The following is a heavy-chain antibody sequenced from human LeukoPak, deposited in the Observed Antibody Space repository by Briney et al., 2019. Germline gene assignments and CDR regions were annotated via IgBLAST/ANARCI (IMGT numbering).Heavy chain of an antibody. CDR1: GGSFSGYY. CDR3: ARRCIFYCGSGSSNWFDP. V-gene: IGHV4-34*01. Sequence: PSETLSLTCAVYGGSFSGYYWSWVRQPPGKGLEWMGEINHSGSTNYNPSLKSRVTISVDTSKNQFSLKLSSVTAADTAVYYCARRCIFYCGSGSSNWFDPWGQGTLVTVSS. CDR2: INHSGST. J-gene: IGHJ5*02. D-gene: IGHD3-10*01.